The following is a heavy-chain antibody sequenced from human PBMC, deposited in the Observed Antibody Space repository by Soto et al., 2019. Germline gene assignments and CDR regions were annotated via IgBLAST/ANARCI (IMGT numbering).Heavy chain of an antibody. Sequence: FVTKPHTSTVSEGTIRDFDGSRISQQQGKGLEWIGYSYYTGGIRYNPSLESRVTISIDTSKNQFSLKLTSVTAADTAVYYCARVGEQWLGGDYFYNGMDVWGQGTTVT. CDR3: ARVGEQWLGGDYFYNGMDV. V-gene: IGHV4-59*01. J-gene: IGHJ6*02. CDR1: EGTIRDFD. D-gene: IGHD6-19*01. CDR2: SYYTGGI.